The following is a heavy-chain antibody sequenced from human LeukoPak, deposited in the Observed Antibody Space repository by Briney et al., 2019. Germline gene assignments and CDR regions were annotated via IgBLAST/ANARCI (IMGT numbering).Heavy chain of an antibody. CDR1: GYTFTSYD. CDR3: AQNSSSLYPWFDP. D-gene: IGHD6-13*01. CDR2: MNPNSGNT. J-gene: IGHJ5*02. Sequence: GASVKVSCKASGYTFTSYDINWVRQATGQGLEWMGWMNPNSGNTGYAQKFQGRVTITRNTSISTAYMELSSLRSEDTAVYYCAQNSSSLYPWFDPWGQGTLVTVSS. V-gene: IGHV1-8*03.